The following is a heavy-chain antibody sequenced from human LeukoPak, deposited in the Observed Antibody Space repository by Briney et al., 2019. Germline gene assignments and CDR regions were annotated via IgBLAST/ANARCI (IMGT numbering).Heavy chain of an antibody. Sequence: GGSLRLSCAASGFTFDDYAMHWVRRAPGKGLEWVSGISWNSGSIGYADSVKGRFTISRDNAKNSLYLQMNSLRAEDTAVYYCAKGGPLPISYYYYMDVWGKGTTVTVSS. J-gene: IGHJ6*03. CDR3: AKGGPLPISYYYYMDV. D-gene: IGHD3-3*02. V-gene: IGHV3-9*01. CDR1: GFTFDDYA. CDR2: ISWNSGSI.